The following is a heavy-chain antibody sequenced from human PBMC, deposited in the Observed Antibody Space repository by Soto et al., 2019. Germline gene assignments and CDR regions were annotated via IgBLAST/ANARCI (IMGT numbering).Heavy chain of an antibody. CDR3: ARDWYCSGGSCYYDAFDF. J-gene: IGHJ3*01. CDR1: GFTFSSYA. Sequence: QVQLVESGGGVVQPGRSLRLSCAASGFTFSSYAMHWVRQAPGKGLEWVAVIWFDGSNKYYADSVKGRFTISRDDSKNTLYLQMNSLRVEDSAVYYCARDWYCSGGSCYYDAFDFWGQGTMVTVSS. V-gene: IGHV3-33*01. D-gene: IGHD2-15*01. CDR2: IWFDGSNK.